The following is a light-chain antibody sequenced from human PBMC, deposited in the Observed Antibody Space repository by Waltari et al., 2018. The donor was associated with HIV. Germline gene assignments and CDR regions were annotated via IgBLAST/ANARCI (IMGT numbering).Light chain of an antibody. CDR2: RNN. J-gene: IGLJ2*01. V-gene: IGLV1-47*01. Sequence: QSVLTQPPSASGTPGQRVTISCSGSSSHIGSNYVYWYHQLPGTAPKLLIYRNNQRPSGVPDRFSGSKSGTSASLAISGLRSEDEADYYCAAWDTSLSGSVVFGGGTKLTVL. CDR1: SSHIGSNY. CDR3: AAWDTSLSGSVV.